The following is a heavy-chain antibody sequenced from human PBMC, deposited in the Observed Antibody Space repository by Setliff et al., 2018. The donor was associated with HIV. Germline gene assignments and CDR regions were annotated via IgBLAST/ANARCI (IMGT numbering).Heavy chain of an antibody. CDR2: IYYSGST. CDR3: ARAMKYSYCYVHDAFDI. CDR1: GGSISSSSYY. J-gene: IGHJ3*02. V-gene: IGHV4-39*01. D-gene: IGHD5-18*01. Sequence: PSETLSLTCTVSGGSISSSSYYWGWIRQHPGKGLEWIGSIYYSGSTYYNPSLKSRVTISVDTSKNQFSLKLSSVTAADTAVYYCARAMKYSYCYVHDAFDILGQGTMVTVSS.